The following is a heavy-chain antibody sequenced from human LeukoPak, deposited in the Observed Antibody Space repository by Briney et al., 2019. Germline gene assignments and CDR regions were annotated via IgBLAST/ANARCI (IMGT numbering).Heavy chain of an antibody. CDR1: GFTFSSYW. Sequence: PGGSLRLSCAASGFTFSSYWMSWVRQAPGKGLEWVANIKQDGSEKYYVDSVKGRFTISRDNAKNSLYLQMNSLRAEDTAVYYCARVRTIFGVVTSPYWGQGTLVTVSS. J-gene: IGHJ4*02. D-gene: IGHD3-3*01. CDR2: IKQDGSEK. CDR3: ARVRTIFGVVTSPY. V-gene: IGHV3-7*01.